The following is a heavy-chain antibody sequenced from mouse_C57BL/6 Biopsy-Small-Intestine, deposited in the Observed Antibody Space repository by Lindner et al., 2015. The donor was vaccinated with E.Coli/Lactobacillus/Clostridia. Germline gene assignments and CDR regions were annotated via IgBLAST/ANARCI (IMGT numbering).Heavy chain of an antibody. V-gene: IGHV14-2*01. CDR1: GFNIKDYF. J-gene: IGHJ2*01. CDR2: IDPEDGKT. CDR3: TTGSSYSYYFDY. D-gene: IGHD1-1*01. Sequence: VQLQESGAELVKPGASVKLSCTTSGFNIKDYFIHWVKQRTEQGLEWIGRIDPEDGKTKYAPRFQGKATITADTSSNTAYLQFSSLTSEDTAVYYCTTGSSYSYYFDYWGQGTTLTVSS.